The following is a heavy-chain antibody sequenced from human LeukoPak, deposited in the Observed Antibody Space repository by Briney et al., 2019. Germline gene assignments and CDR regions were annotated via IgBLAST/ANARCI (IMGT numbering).Heavy chain of an antibody. CDR1: GGSISSGGYS. CDR3: ASERKGWFDP. CDR2: IYNSGST. V-gene: IGHV4-61*08. Sequence: SETLSLTCAVSGGSISSGGYSWSWIRQPPGKGLEWIGYIYNSGSTNYNPSLKSRVTISVDTSKNQFSLKLSSVTAADTAVYYCASERKGWFDPWGQGTLVTVSS. J-gene: IGHJ5*02.